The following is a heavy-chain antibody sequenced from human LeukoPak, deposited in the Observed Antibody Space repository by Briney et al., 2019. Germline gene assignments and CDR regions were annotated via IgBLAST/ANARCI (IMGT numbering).Heavy chain of an antibody. CDR3: ARSNYYDSSQNGAFDI. V-gene: IGHV1-18*04. J-gene: IGHJ3*02. CDR2: ISAYNGNT. Sequence: ASVKVSCKASGYTFSAYYMHWVRQAPGQGLEWMGWISAYNGNTNYAQKLQGRVTMTTDTSTSTAYMALRSLRSDDTAVYYCARSNYYDSSQNGAFDIWGQGTMVPVSS. D-gene: IGHD3-22*01. CDR1: GYTFSAYY.